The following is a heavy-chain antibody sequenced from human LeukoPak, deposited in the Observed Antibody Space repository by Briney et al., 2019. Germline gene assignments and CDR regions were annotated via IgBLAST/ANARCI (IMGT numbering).Heavy chain of an antibody. CDR3: ARGVRGSTSWNSYYNYFYLDV. V-gene: IGHV4-34*01. D-gene: IGHD1-7*01. CDR2: INYSGRT. CDR1: GGSFSDYY. J-gene: IGHJ6*03. Sequence: SETLSLTCAVYGGSFSDYYWSWVRQPPGKGLEWIGEINYSGRTNYYPSLTSRATLSIDTSKNQFSLKLSSVTVADTAVYYCARGVRGSTSWNSYYNYFYLDVWGKGTTVTVSS.